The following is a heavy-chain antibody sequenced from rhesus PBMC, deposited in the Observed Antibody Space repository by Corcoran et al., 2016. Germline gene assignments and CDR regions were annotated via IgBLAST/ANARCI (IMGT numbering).Heavy chain of an antibody. CDR1: GGSISSSY. J-gene: IGHJ4*01. CDR2: IYGSGSST. D-gene: IGHD6-25*01. V-gene: IGHV4-169*01. CDR3: ARVGVYSGSWTHFDY. Sequence: QLQLQESGPGLVKPSETLSLTCAVSGGSISSSYWSWIRQAPGQGLEWIGYIYGSGSSTNYNPSLKSRVTLSVDTSKNQLSLKLSSVTAADTAVYYCARVGVYSGSWTHFDYWGQGVLVTVSS.